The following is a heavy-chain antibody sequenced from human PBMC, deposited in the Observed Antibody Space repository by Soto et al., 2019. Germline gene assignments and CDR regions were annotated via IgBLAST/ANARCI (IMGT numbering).Heavy chain of an antibody. CDR2: ISGSGGST. CDR1: GFTFSSYA. CDR3: AKGGARSKTTQYYYYYGMDV. D-gene: IGHD1-1*01. V-gene: IGHV3-23*01. J-gene: IGHJ6*02. Sequence: GGSLRLSCAASGFTFSSYAMSWVRQAPGKGLEWVSAISGSGGSTYYAVSVKGRFTISRDNSKNTLYLQMKSLSAEDTAVYYCAKGGARSKTTQYYYYYGMDVWGQGTTVTVSS.